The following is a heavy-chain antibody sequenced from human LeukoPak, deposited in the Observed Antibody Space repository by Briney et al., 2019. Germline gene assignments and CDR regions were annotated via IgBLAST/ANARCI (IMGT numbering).Heavy chain of an antibody. Sequence: GGSLRLSCAASGFTVSSNYMSWVRQAPGKGLEWVSVIYSGGSTYYADSVKGRFTISRHNSKNTLYLQMNSLRAEVTAVYYCARAGITGAGYYYYGMDVWGQGTTVTVSS. J-gene: IGHJ6*02. V-gene: IGHV3-53*04. CDR1: GFTVSSNY. CDR3: ARAGITGAGYYYYGMDV. CDR2: IYSGGST. D-gene: IGHD1-20*01.